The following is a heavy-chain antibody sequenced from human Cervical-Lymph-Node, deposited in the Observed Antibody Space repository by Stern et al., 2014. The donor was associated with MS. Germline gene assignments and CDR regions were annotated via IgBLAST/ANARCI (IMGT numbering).Heavy chain of an antibody. J-gene: IGHJ5*02. Sequence: DQLVESGAEVKKPGSSVNVSCKASGGTFISSYAITWMRQAPGQGLVWMGRIIPILGLPNYAQKFQGRVTLTADTSTSTTFRELSSLRSEDTAVYYCARGVVSNRAAATLHNLFDPWGQGTLVTVSS. CDR1: GGTFISSYA. V-gene: IGHV1-69*04. D-gene: IGHD2-15*01. CDR2: IIPILGLP. CDR3: ARGVVSNRAAATLHNLFDP.